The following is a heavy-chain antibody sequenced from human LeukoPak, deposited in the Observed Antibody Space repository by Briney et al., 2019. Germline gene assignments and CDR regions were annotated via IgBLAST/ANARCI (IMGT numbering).Heavy chain of an antibody. J-gene: IGHJ4*02. CDR3: ARAIRRLVTIQLSSIGPY. D-gene: IGHD5-18*01. Sequence: GASVKVSCKASGYTFTGYYMHWVRQAPGQGLEWMGWINPNSGGTNYAQKFQGRVTMTRDTSISTAYMELSRLRSDDTAVYYCARAIRRLVTIQLSSIGPYWGQGTLVTVSS. V-gene: IGHV1-2*02. CDR1: GYTFTGYY. CDR2: INPNSGGT.